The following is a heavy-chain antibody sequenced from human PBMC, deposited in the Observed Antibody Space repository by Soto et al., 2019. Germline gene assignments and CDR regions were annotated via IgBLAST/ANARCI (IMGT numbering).Heavy chain of an antibody. CDR3: AHTQSYDYIWGSYRYGFDY. Sequence: QITLKESGPTLVNPTQTLTLTCTFSGFSLSTSGVGVGWIRQPPGKALEWLALIYWDDDKRYSPSLKSRLTITKDTSKNQVVLTMTNMDPVDTATYYCAHTQSYDYIWGSYRYGFDYWGQGTLVTVSS. J-gene: IGHJ4*02. V-gene: IGHV2-5*02. D-gene: IGHD3-16*02. CDR2: IYWDDDK. CDR1: GFSLSTSGVG.